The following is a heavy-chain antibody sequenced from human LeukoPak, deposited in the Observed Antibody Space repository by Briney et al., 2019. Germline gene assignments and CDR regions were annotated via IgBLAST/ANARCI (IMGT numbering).Heavy chain of an antibody. CDR3: ATHNLVRGGDAGGY. Sequence: GGSLRLSCAASGLTFSSYWMSWVRQAPGKGLEWVANIKQDGSEKYYVDSVKGRFTISRDNAKNSLYLQMNSLRAEDTAVYYCATHNLVRGGDAGGYWGQGTLVTVSS. V-gene: IGHV3-7*01. D-gene: IGHD2-21*02. J-gene: IGHJ4*02. CDR1: GLTFSSYW. CDR2: IKQDGSEK.